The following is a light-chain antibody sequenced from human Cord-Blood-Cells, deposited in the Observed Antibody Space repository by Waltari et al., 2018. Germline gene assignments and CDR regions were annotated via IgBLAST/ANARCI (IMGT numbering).Light chain of an antibody. V-gene: IGKV3-20*01. Sequence: EIVLTQSPGTLSLSPGERATLPCRASQSVSSSYLAWYQKKPGQAPRLLIYGASSRATGIPDRFSGSGSGTDFTLTISRLEPEDFAVYYCQQYGSSPTFGQGTKVEIK. CDR1: QSVSSSY. CDR3: QQYGSSPT. J-gene: IGKJ1*01. CDR2: GAS.